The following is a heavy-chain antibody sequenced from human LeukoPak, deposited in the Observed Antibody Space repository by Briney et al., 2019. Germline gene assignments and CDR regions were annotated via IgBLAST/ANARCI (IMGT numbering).Heavy chain of an antibody. Sequence: GGSLRLSCAASGFTFSSYSMHWVRQAPGKGLEYVSAVSSNGGTTYYANSVKGRFTISRDNSKNTLYLLMGSLRAEDMAVYYCARDVDYYDSSGYGLDYWGQGTLVTVSS. D-gene: IGHD3-22*01. CDR2: VSSNGGTT. V-gene: IGHV3-64*01. CDR1: GFTFSSYS. J-gene: IGHJ4*02. CDR3: ARDVDYYDSSGYGLDY.